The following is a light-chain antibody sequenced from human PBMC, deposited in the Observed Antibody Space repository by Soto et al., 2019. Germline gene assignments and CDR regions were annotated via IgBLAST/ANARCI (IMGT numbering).Light chain of an antibody. CDR2: GAS. Sequence: EKVLGQSPGTLSLSTGETATLSCRASQSVSSNLAWYQQKPGQAPRLLIYGASTRATGIPARFSGSGSGKFFTLTITSLQSEDFVVYYCQQYHTWTWTFGLGTKVDNK. CDR1: QSVSSN. V-gene: IGKV3-15*01. CDR3: QQYHTWTWT. J-gene: IGKJ1*01.